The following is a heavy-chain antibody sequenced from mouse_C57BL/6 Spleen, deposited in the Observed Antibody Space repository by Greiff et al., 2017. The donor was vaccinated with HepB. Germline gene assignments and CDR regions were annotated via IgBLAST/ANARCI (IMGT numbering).Heavy chain of an antibody. J-gene: IGHJ4*01. CDR3: AREGDYGSSSYAMDY. CDR2: IYPGDGDT. V-gene: IGHV1-82*01. Sequence: QVQLQQSGPELVKPGASVKISCKASGYAFSSSWMNWVKQRPGKGLEWIGRIYPGDGDTNYTGKFKGKATLTADKSSSTAYMQLSSLTSEDSAVYFCAREGDYGSSSYAMDYWGQGTSVTVSS. D-gene: IGHD1-1*01. CDR1: GYAFSSSW.